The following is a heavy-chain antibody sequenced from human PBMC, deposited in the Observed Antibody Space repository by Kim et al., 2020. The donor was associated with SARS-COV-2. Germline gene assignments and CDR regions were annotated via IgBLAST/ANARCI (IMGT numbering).Heavy chain of an antibody. J-gene: IGHJ2*01. V-gene: IGHV4-31*03. CDR2: IYYSGSN. D-gene: IGHD3-9*01. CDR1: GGSISSGGYY. CDR3: ARDRAPTYRDFDWTPYWYFGL. Sequence: SETLSLTCTVSGGSISSGGYYWSWHRQHPGKGLEWIGYIYYSGSNYSNPSRKSRVTISVDTSKNQFSLKLSSVTAAATAVYYCARDRAPTYRDFDWTPYWYFGLWGRGPLVPVSS.